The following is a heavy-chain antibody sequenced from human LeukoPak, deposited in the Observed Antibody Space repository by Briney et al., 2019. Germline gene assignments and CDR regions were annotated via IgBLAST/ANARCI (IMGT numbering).Heavy chain of an antibody. CDR3: ARHRSPVYSSGWTHRGEFDY. D-gene: IGHD6-19*01. Sequence: SETLSLTCTVSGYSISSGYYWGWIRQPAGKGLEWIGRIYTSGSTNYNPSLKSRVTMSVDTSKNQFSLKLSSVTAADTAVYYCARHRSPVYSSGWTHRGEFDYWGQGTLVTVSS. CDR2: IYTSGST. J-gene: IGHJ4*02. CDR1: GYSISSGYY. V-gene: IGHV4-4*07.